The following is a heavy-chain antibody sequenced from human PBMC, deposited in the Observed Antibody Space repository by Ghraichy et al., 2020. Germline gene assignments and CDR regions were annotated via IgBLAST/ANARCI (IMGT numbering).Heavy chain of an antibody. CDR1: GFTFSSYS. D-gene: IGHD4-17*01. Sequence: GESLNISCAASGFTFSSYSMNWVRQAPGKGLEWVSSISSSSSYIYYADSVKGRFTISRDNAKNSLYLQMNSLRAEDTAVYYCARPPPTVTTLVSDYWGQGTLVTVSS. J-gene: IGHJ4*02. CDR3: ARPPPTVTTLVSDY. CDR2: ISSSSSYI. V-gene: IGHV3-21*01.